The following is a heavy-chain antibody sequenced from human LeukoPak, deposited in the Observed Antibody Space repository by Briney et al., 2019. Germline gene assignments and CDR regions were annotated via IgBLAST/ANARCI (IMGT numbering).Heavy chain of an antibody. Sequence: GGSLRLSCAASGFTFSSYSMNWVRQAPGKGLEWVSSTSSSSYIYYADSVKGRFTISRDNAKNSLYLQMNSLRAEDTAVYYCARDQAVTGFDPWGQGTLVTVSS. CDR1: GFTFSSYS. CDR3: ARDQAVTGFDP. V-gene: IGHV3-21*01. CDR2: TSSSSYI. J-gene: IGHJ5*02. D-gene: IGHD2-21*02.